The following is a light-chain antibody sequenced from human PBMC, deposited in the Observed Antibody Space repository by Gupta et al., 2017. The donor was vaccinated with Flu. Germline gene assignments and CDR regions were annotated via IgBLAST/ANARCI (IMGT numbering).Light chain of an antibody. J-gene: IGLJ2*01. V-gene: IGLV2-14*01. CDR1: RSDIDSYNY. CDR3: SSCISSSTLV. CDR2: GVT. Sequence: QSALTQPASVSGTPRQPITIYCTFTRSDIDSYNYVSWYQHHPGQAPKLLIYGVTNPPAGVSNRFSASKSSDTASLTISGLQAEDEADYYCSSCISSSTLVFGGGTKLTVL.